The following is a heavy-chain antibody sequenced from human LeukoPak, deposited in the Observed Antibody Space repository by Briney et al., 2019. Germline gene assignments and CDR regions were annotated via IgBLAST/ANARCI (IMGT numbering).Heavy chain of an antibody. CDR1: GGAFSGFY. D-gene: IGHD3-10*01. CDR3: AIGGFAQPSSGPFYYMGV. CDR2: ISHIGDT. J-gene: IGHJ6*03. Sequence: SETLSLTCAVSGGAFSGFYWSWIRQPPGKGLEWIGEISHIGDTNYNPSLKSRVTISVDLSKNQFSLKVTSVTAADTAVYYCAIGGFAQPSSGPFYYMGVWGTGTTVTVSS. V-gene: IGHV4-34*01.